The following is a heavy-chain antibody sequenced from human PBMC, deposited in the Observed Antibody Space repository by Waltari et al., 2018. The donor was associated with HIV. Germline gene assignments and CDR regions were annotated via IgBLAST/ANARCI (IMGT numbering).Heavy chain of an antibody. CDR1: GFTFSSYA. Sequence: QVQLVESGGGVVQPGRSLRPSCPASGFTFSSYAMPWVRQAPGKGLEWVAVISHDGSNKYYADSVKGRFTISRDNSKNTLYLQMNSLRAEDTAVYYCARGRRVVVVITDVDYWGQGTLVTVSS. CDR2: ISHDGSNK. D-gene: IGHD3-22*01. V-gene: IGHV3-30*04. CDR3: ARGRRVVVVITDVDY. J-gene: IGHJ4*02.